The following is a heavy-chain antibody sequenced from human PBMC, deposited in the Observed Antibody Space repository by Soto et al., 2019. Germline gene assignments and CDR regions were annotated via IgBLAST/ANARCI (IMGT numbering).Heavy chain of an antibody. V-gene: IGHV4-59*01. Sequence: SGTLSLTCTVSGGSISNYYWTWVRQPPGKGLEWIGYVYYSGSTNYNPSLESRVTISIDASKNQFSLKMKSVTAADTAVYYCVRDYLLTGFDPWGQGALVTVSS. CDR3: VRDYLLTGFDP. CDR1: GGSISNYY. J-gene: IGHJ5*02. D-gene: IGHD3-9*01. CDR2: VYYSGST.